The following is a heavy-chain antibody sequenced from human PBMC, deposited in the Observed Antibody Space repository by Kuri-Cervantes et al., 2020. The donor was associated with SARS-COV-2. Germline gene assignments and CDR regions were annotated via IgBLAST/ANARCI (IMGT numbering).Heavy chain of an antibody. V-gene: IGHV3-30*03. CDR3: ARGGLCSGGSCYHYSYYMDV. Sequence: GESLKISCAVSGFTFSGYGMHWVRQAPGKGLEWVAVISYDGSDKYYADSVEGRFTISRDNSKNTLHLQMNSLRAEDTAVYSCARGGLCSGGSCYHYSYYMDVWGKGTTVTVSS. CDR2: ISYDGSDK. D-gene: IGHD2-15*01. J-gene: IGHJ6*03. CDR1: GFTFSGYG.